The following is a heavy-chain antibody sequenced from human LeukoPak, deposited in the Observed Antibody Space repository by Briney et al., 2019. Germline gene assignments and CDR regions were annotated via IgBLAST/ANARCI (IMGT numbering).Heavy chain of an antibody. J-gene: IGHJ6*02. CDR2: IKSKTDGGTT. Sequence: GGSLRLFCAASGFTFSNAWMSWVRQALGKGLEGFGRIKSKTDGGTTDYAAPVKGRFTISRDDSKNTLYLQMNSLKTEDTAVYYCTTLPNDYYGMDVWGQGTTVTVSS. V-gene: IGHV3-15*01. CDR1: GFTFSNAW. CDR3: TTLPNDYYGMDV.